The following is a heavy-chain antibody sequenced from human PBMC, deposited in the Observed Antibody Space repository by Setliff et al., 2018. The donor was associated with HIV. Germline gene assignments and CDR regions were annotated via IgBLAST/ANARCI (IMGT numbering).Heavy chain of an antibody. D-gene: IGHD6-19*01. CDR3: ARETRSGWYDLAY. CDR2: TYHTGST. J-gene: IGHJ4*02. CDR1: GGSIKNSF. V-gene: IGHV4-59*01. Sequence: NPSETLSLTCTVSGGSIKNSFWSWIRRPPGGGLEWIGYTYHTGSTDYNPALQSRVTIFVDMSKKQFSLKLSSVTAADTAVYFCARETRSGWYDLAYWGQGTLVTVSS.